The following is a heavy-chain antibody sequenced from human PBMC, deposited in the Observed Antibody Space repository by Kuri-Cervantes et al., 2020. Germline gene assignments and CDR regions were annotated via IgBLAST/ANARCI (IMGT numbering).Heavy chain of an antibody. J-gene: IGHJ4*02. CDR1: GFTFDDYG. V-gene: IGHV3-20*04. Sequence: GESLKISCAASGFTFDDYGMSWVRQAPGKGLEWVSGINWNGGSTGYADSVKGRFTISRDNAKNSLYLQMNSLRAEDTAVYYCARGVWEGFGAPYYFDYWGQGTLVTVSS. CDR2: INWNGGST. D-gene: IGHD3-10*01. CDR3: ARGVWEGFGAPYYFDY.